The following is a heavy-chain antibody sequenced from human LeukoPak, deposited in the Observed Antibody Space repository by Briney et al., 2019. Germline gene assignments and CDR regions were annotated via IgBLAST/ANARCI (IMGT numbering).Heavy chain of an antibody. CDR2: ITTKPDNYAT. V-gene: IGHV3-73*01. CDR1: GFTFSGSD. J-gene: IGHJ4*02. D-gene: IGHD6-19*01. CDR3: TTYRSGHY. Sequence: GGSLRLSCAASGFTFSGSDIHWVRQASGKGPEWVGRITTKPDNYATAYAASVKGRFTISRDDSESTAYLQMNSLKTEDTAVYYCTTYRSGHYWGQGTLVTVSS.